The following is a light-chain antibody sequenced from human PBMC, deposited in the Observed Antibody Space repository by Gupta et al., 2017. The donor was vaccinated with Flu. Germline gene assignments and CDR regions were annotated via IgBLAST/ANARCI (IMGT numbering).Light chain of an antibody. CDR3: QQTYRDPSYS. V-gene: IGKV1-39*01. CDR2: ASS. Sequence: DIQMTQSPSTLSASVGDRVTMSCRASQTISTYLNWYQQKPGKAPKLLIYASSSLPSGVPSRFSGSGSGTDFTLTIRNLQPEDFATYYCQQTYRDPSYSFGQGTKLEFK. J-gene: IGKJ2*03. CDR1: QTISTY.